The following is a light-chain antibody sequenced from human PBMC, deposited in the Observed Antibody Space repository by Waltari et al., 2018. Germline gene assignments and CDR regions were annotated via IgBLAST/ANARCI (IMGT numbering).Light chain of an antibody. V-gene: IGKV3-20*01. CDR2: GAS. CDR1: QSVSRT. Sequence: SCRAGQSVSRTLAWYQQKPGHAPRRLSYGASTSATGIPDRVSGSGSGTDFSLTISRLEPEDFAVYYCQHYVRLPVTFGQGTKVEIK. J-gene: IGKJ1*01. CDR3: QHYVRLPVT.